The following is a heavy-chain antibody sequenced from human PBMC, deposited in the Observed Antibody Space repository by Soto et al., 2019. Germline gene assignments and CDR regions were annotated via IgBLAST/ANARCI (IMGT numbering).Heavy chain of an antibody. V-gene: IGHV4-59*08. Sequence: QVQLQESGPGLVRPSETLSLTCTVSGGSISNSYWSWIRQSPEKGLEWIGYIYSSGSTNYNPSLNRQVTISVDTSKNQFSLKLSSLSAADTAVYYCAIHSPPFLYGSGPWDVWGQGTTVTVSS. J-gene: IGHJ6*02. CDR1: GGSISNSY. CDR3: AIHSPPFLYGSGPWDV. D-gene: IGHD3-10*01. CDR2: IYSSGST.